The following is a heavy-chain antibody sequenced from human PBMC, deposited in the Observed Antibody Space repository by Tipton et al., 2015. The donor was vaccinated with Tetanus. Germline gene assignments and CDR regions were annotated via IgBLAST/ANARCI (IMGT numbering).Heavy chain of an antibody. CDR2: ITPYNGHT. CDR3: ARKWDIVAVSAANYYGLDV. V-gene: IGHV1-18*01. Sequence: QLVQSGAEVKKPGASVRVSCTANGYSFTSYGINWVRQAPGQGLEWVGWITPYNGHTDLAQKFQGRVTVTTDVSLRTAYLELTSLRSDDTAVYYCARKWDIVAVSAANYYGLDVWGQGTTVTVSS. CDR1: GYSFTSYG. D-gene: IGHD2-2*01. J-gene: IGHJ6*02.